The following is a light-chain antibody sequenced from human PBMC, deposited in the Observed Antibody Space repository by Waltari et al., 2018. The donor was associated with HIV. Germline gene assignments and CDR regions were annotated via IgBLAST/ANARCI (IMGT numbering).Light chain of an antibody. Sequence: SYVLPQPPSVSVAPGQTARITCGGSRLGSKSVHWYQQKPGQAPVLVVQDDSDRPSRIPERFSGSNSGDTATLAISKVEAGDEADYYCQVWEITDDHVVFGGGTKLTVL. CDR1: RLGSKS. CDR2: DDS. J-gene: IGLJ2*01. CDR3: QVWEITDDHVV. V-gene: IGLV3-21*02.